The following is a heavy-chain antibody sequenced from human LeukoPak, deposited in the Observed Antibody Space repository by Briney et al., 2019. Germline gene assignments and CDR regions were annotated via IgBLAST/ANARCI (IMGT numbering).Heavy chain of an antibody. D-gene: IGHD1-26*01. V-gene: IGHV4-59*11. J-gene: IGHJ5*02. CDR3: ARGQGSPNWFDP. CDR1: GGSLSTHH. Sequence: SETLSLTCVVSGGSLSTHHWSWIRQPPGKGLEWIGYIYYSGSTNYNPSLKSRVTISVDTSKNQFSLKLSSVTAADTAVYYCARGQGSPNWFDPWGQGTLVTVSS. CDR2: IYYSGST.